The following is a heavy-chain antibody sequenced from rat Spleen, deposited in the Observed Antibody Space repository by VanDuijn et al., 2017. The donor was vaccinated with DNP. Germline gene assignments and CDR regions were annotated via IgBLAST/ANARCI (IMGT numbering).Heavy chain of an antibody. D-gene: IGHD1-4*01. Sequence: EVQLVESGGGLVQPGRSLKLSCAASGFTFSGYYMAWVRQAPTKGLEWVAYISYDGGNTYYGDSVKGRFTISRDNAKSTLYLQMNSLRSEDMATYYCARGNYPGINTFDYWGQGVMVTVSS. CDR2: ISYDGGNT. CDR1: GFTFSGYY. V-gene: IGHV5-22*01. J-gene: IGHJ2*01. CDR3: ARGNYPGINTFDY.